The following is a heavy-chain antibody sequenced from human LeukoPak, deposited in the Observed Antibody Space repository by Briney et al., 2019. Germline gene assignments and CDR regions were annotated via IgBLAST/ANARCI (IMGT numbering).Heavy chain of an antibody. CDR3: TRDPNGDPFY. D-gene: IGHD4-17*01. V-gene: IGHV3-11*01. CDR2: ISSSGSTI. CDR1: GFTFSDYY. J-gene: IGHJ4*02. Sequence: PGGPLRLSCAASGFTFSDYYMSWIRQAPGKGLEWVSYISSSGSTIHYADSVKGRFTIPRDNAKNSLYLQMNSLRGEDTAVYYCTRDPNGDPFYWGQGTLVTVSS.